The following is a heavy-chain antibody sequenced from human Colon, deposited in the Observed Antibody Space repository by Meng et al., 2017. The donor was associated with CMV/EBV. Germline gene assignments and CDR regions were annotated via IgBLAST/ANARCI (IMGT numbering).Heavy chain of an antibody. CDR1: GYTFTSYD. D-gene: IGHD3-10*01. Sequence: SGYTFTSYDINWVRQATGQGLEWMGWMNPNSANTSYDQKFQDRVTMTRNTSITTADMELSSLRYEDTAVYYCAIRASTSGSGSAYFDYWGQGTLDTVSS. J-gene: IGHJ4*02. V-gene: IGHV1-8*01. CDR2: MNPNSANT. CDR3: AIRASTSGSGSAYFDY.